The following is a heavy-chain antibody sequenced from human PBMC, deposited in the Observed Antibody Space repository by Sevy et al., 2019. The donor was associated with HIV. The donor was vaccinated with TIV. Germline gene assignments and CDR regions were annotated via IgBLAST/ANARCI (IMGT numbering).Heavy chain of an antibody. CDR1: GFTFSSYS. CDR3: ARAVYYYDSSGYYYVDY. V-gene: IGHV3-21*01. Sequence: GGSLRLSCAASGFTFSSYSMNWVRQAPGKGLEWVSSISSSSSYIYYADSVKGRFTISRDNAKNSLYLQMNGLRAEDTAVYYCARAVYYYDSSGYYYVDYWGQGTLVTVSS. D-gene: IGHD3-22*01. CDR2: ISSSSSYI. J-gene: IGHJ4*02.